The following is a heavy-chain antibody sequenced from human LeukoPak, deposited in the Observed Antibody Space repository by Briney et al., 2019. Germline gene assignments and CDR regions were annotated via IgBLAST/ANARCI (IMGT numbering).Heavy chain of an antibody. J-gene: IGHJ6*03. V-gene: IGHV1-69*05. CDR1: GGTFSSYA. D-gene: IGHD3-10*01. CDR3: APAPHGSGSYYNYYYYYTDV. CDR2: IMPIFGTS. Sequence: SVKVSCKASGGTFSSYAMSWVRQAPGQGREWMGGIMPIFGTSNYAQKFQGRVTITTDESTSTACPELSSLRSEATALYYCAPAPHGSGSYYNYYYYYTDVWGKGTTVTVSS.